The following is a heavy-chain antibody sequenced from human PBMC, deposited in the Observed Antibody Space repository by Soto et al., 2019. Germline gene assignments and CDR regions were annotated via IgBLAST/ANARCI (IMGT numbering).Heavy chain of an antibody. Sequence: QVQLVESGGGVVQPGRSLRLSCAASGFTFSSYGMHWVRQAPGKGLEWVAVIWYDGSNKYYADSVKGRFTISRDNSKSTLYLQMNSLRAEDTAVYYCARDGESIYYYYYGMDVWGQGTTVTVSS. J-gene: IGHJ6*02. CDR3: ARDGESIYYYYYGMDV. D-gene: IGHD3-10*01. V-gene: IGHV3-33*01. CDR1: GFTFSSYG. CDR2: IWYDGSNK.